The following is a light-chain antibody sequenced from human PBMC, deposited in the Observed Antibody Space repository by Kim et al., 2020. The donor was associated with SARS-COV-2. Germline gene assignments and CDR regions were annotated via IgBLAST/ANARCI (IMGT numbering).Light chain of an antibody. CDR1: QSVSSY. Sequence: EIVLTQSPATLSLSPGERATLSCRASQSVSSYLAWYQQKPGQAPRLLIYDASNRATGIPARFSGSGSGTDFTLTINSLEPEDFAGDYCQQRSNWPPWTVGQGTKVDIK. V-gene: IGKV3-11*01. J-gene: IGKJ1*01. CDR3: QQRSNWPPWT. CDR2: DAS.